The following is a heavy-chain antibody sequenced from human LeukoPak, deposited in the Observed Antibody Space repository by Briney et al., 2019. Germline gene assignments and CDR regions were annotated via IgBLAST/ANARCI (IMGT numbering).Heavy chain of an antibody. J-gene: IGHJ5*02. CDR1: GGSISTYY. Sequence: SETLSLTCTISGGSISTYYWSWIRQRPGKGLEWIGHIFHNGNTNYNPSLKSRVTISVDTSKNQFSLHLISVTAADTAVYYCVRGPYGSSISNWFDPWGQGLLVTVSS. CDR2: IFHNGNT. CDR3: VRGPYGSSISNWFDP. D-gene: IGHD3-10*01. V-gene: IGHV4-59*01.